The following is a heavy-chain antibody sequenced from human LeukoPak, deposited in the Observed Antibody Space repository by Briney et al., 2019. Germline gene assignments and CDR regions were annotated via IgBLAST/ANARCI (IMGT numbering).Heavy chain of an antibody. Sequence: ASVKVSCKASGGTFISYTINWVRQAPGQGIEWMGGIIPIFGTANYAQKFQGRVTMTRNTSISTAYMELSSLRSEDTAVYYCAGYCSGGSCYNWFDPWGQGTLVTVSS. V-gene: IGHV1-69*05. CDR1: GGTFISYT. J-gene: IGHJ5*02. CDR2: IIPIFGTA. CDR3: AGYCSGGSCYNWFDP. D-gene: IGHD2-15*01.